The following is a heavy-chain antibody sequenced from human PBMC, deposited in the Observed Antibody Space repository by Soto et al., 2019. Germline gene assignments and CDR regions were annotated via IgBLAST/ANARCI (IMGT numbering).Heavy chain of an antibody. CDR1: GFTFSSYA. CDR3: AKDYSGYDSGNFDY. V-gene: IGHV3-23*01. D-gene: IGHD5-12*01. CDR2: ISGSGGST. J-gene: IGHJ4*02. Sequence: GGSLRLSCAASGFTFSSYAMSWVRQAPGKGLEWVSAISGSGGSTYYADTVKGRFNISRDNFKNTLYLQMNSLRAEYTAVYYCAKDYSGYDSGNFDYWGQGTLVTVSS.